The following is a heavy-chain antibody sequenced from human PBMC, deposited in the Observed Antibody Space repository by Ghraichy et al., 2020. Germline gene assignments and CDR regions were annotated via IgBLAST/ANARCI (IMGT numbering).Heavy chain of an antibody. J-gene: IGHJ6*03. V-gene: IGHV1-2*02. CDR3: ASLGYCSSTSCYTSGSGYYYYYMDV. CDR1: GYTFTGYY. CDR2: INPNSGGT. Sequence: ASVKVSCKASGYTFTGYYMHWVRQAPGQGLEWMGWINPNSGGTNYAQKFQGRVTMTRDTSISTAYMELSRLRSDDTAVYYCASLGYCSSTSCYTSGSGYYYYYMDVWGKGTTVTVSS. D-gene: IGHD2-2*02.